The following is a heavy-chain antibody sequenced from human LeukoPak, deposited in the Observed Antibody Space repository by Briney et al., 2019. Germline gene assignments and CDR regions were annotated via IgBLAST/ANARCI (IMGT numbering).Heavy chain of an antibody. V-gene: IGHV3-7*01. CDR2: IKQDESEK. J-gene: IGHJ6*03. D-gene: IGHD3-22*01. Sequence: GGSLRLSCAASGFTFSSYWMSWVRQAPGKGLEWVANIKQDESEKYYVDSVKGRFTISRDNAKNSLYLQMNSLRAEDTAVYYCARDDREYYDSSGYSLPPYYYYYYMDVWGKGTTVTISS. CDR1: GFTFSSYW. CDR3: ARDDREYYDSSGYSLPPYYYYYYMDV.